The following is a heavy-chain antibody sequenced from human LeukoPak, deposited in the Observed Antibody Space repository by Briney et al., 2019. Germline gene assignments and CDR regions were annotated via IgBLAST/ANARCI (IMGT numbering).Heavy chain of an antibody. CDR1: EFSVGSNY. Sequence: PGGSLRLSCAASEFSVGSNYMTWVRQAPGKGLEWVSLIYSGGSTYYADSVKGRFTISRDNSKNTLYLQMNSLRAEDTAVYYCAREDYWGQGTLVTVSS. J-gene: IGHJ4*02. CDR3: AREDY. V-gene: IGHV3-66*01. CDR2: IYSGGST.